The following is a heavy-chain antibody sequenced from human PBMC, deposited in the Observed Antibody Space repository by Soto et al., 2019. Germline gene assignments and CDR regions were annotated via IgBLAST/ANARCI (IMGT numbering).Heavy chain of an antibody. CDR3: ARELAVAGPGWFDP. Sequence: ASVNVSCKASGYTFTGYYMHWVRQAPGQGLEWMGWINPNSGGTNYAQKFQGWVTMTRDTSISTAYMELSRLRSDDTAVYYCARELAVAGPGWFDPWGQGTLVTVSS. D-gene: IGHD6-19*01. J-gene: IGHJ5*02. CDR1: GYTFTGYY. CDR2: INPNSGGT. V-gene: IGHV1-2*04.